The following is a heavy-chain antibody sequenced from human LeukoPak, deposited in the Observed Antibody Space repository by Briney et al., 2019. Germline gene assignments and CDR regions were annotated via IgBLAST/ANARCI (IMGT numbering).Heavy chain of an antibody. CDR3: ARVVVAAWSWFDP. CDR1: GYSISSGYY. Sequence: SETLSLTCAVSGYSISSGYYWGWIRQPPGKRLEWIGSNYHSGSTHYNPSLKSRVTISVDTSKNQFSLKLSSVTAADTAVYYCARVVVAAWSWFDPWGQGTLVTVSS. V-gene: IGHV4-38-2*01. J-gene: IGHJ5*02. D-gene: IGHD2-15*01. CDR2: NYHSGST.